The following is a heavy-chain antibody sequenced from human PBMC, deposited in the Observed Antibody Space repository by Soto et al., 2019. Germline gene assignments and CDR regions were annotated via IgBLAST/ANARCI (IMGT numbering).Heavy chain of an antibody. CDR3: SREAIFGVVSEYYFEY. D-gene: IGHD3-3*01. Sequence: QAQLVESGGGVVQPGRSLRLSCAASGFTFSRYAMHWVRQAPGKGLEWVAVISNDGNNKYYADSVKGRFTIYRDNSKNTLYLQMNSLRSEDTAVYYCSREAIFGVVSEYYFEYWGQGTLVTVSS. J-gene: IGHJ4*02. V-gene: IGHV3-30-3*01. CDR1: GFTFSRYA. CDR2: ISNDGNNK.